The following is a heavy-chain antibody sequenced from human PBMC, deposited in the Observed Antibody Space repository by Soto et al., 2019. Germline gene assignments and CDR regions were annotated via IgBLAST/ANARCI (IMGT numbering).Heavy chain of an antibody. Sequence: PAVSLRLSCAASGFTFSNYGLHWVRQAPGKGLEWVAVIWYDGSYKYYADSVKGRFTISRDSSKNTLYLQMNSLTAEDTAVYHCAREGGSMGARIDGWGQGNMVTVS. CDR2: IWYDGSYK. V-gene: IGHV3-33*01. CDR1: GFTFSNYG. D-gene: IGHD1-26*01. J-gene: IGHJ4*02. CDR3: AREGGSMGARIDG.